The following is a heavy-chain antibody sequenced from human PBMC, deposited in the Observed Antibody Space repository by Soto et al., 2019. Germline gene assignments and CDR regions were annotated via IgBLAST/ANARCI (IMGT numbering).Heavy chain of an antibody. Sequence: EVRLLESGGGLVKPGGSLRLSCATSGLTFSNYAMSWVRQAPGGGLEWVSSMSGSSSTTYYADSVRGRFTISRDRSKNTLYLQMSSLRAEDTALYYCAKDSTVTTSLYFYYYGFDVWGQGTTVTVSS. D-gene: IGHD4-17*01. CDR3: AKDSTVTTSLYFYYYGFDV. CDR1: GLTFSNYA. J-gene: IGHJ6*02. CDR2: MSGSSSTT. V-gene: IGHV3-23*01.